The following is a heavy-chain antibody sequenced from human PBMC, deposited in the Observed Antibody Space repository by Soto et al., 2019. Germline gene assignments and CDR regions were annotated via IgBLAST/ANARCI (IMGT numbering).Heavy chain of an antibody. CDR3: GRSYYDSTGFAVDP. Sequence: SETLSLTCNVSGASVSHGYWSWIRQPPGKGLEWIGFMYFGGSFNYNPSLTSRATISVETSKNQFSMKLTSVTASDAAVYYCGRSYYDSTGFAVDPWGQGTLVTVSS. J-gene: IGHJ5*02. CDR2: MYFGGSF. D-gene: IGHD3-22*01. CDR1: GASVSHGY. V-gene: IGHV4-59*02.